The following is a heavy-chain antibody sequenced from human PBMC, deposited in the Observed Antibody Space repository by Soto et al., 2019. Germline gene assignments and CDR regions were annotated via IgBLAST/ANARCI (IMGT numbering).Heavy chain of an antibody. J-gene: IGHJ4*02. Sequence: XGSLRLSCAASGFPLSTYGMTWVRQAPGKGLEWVSAITGTGGNTYYADSVKGRFTISRANSKNTLYLQMNSVRAEDTAVYYCAKGTAWGQGTLVTVSS. CDR2: ITGTGGNT. D-gene: IGHD5-18*01. CDR1: GFPLSTYG. CDR3: AKGTA. V-gene: IGHV3-23*01.